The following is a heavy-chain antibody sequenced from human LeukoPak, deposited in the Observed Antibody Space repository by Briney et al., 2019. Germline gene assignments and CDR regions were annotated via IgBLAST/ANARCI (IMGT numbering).Heavy chain of an antibody. V-gene: IGHV3-48*01. Sequence: GGSLRLSCAASGFTFSGYSMDWVRQVPGKGLEWVSYISSSSDTIYYADSVKGRFTISRDNAKNSLYLQMNSLRAEDTAVYYCARGGYRYMDVWGKGTTVTVSS. D-gene: IGHD3-16*02. CDR1: GFTFSGYS. CDR2: ISSSSDTI. CDR3: ARGGYRYMDV. J-gene: IGHJ6*03.